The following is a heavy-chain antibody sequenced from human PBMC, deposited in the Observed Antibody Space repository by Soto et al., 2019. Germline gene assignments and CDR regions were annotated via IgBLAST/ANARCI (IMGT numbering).Heavy chain of an antibody. J-gene: IGHJ6*02. Sequence: SETLSLTCTVSGASITSTSYHWGWIRPPPGKGLEWIGNFYYSGSTYYNPSLRSRVTISVDASKNQFSVKVSSVTATDTAVYYCARSVGDYYYGMDVWGQGTTVTVSS. CDR3: ARSVGDYYYGMDV. D-gene: IGHD1-26*01. CDR2: FYYSGST. V-gene: IGHV4-39*01. CDR1: GASITSTSYH.